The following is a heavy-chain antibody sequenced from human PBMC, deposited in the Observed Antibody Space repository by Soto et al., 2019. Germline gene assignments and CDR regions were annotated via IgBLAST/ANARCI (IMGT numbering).Heavy chain of an antibody. CDR3: ARDQITVAGTAQFDY. D-gene: IGHD6-19*01. CDR2: ISSSSSTI. V-gene: IGHV3-48*01. J-gene: IGHJ4*02. Sequence: GGSLRLSCAASGFTVGSYSMHWVRKATGKGLEWVSYISSSSSTIYYADSVKGRFTISRDNAKNSLYLQMDSLRAEDTAVYYCARDQITVAGTAQFDYWGQGTLVTVSS. CDR1: GFTVGSYS.